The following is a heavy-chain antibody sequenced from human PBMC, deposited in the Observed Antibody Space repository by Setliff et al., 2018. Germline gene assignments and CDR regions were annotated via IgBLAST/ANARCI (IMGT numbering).Heavy chain of an antibody. Sequence: GGSLRLSCAASGFTFSSYAMHWVRQAPGKGLEWVAVISYDGSNKYYADSVKGRFTISRDNSKNTLYLQMNSLRAEDTAVYYCARGLDQGYCSSTSCYRGRGRDAFDIWGQGTMVTVSS. CDR3: ARGLDQGYCSSTSCYRGRGRDAFDI. CDR1: GFTFSSYA. D-gene: IGHD2-2*01. CDR2: ISYDGSNK. V-gene: IGHV3-30-3*01. J-gene: IGHJ3*02.